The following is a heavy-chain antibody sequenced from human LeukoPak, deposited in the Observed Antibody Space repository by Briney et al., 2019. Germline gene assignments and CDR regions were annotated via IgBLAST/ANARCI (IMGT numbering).Heavy chain of an antibody. CDR3: ARVGSSGWYYFDY. CDR1: GFTFSSYS. J-gene: IGHJ4*02. Sequence: PGGSVRLSCASSGFTFSSYSMNWVRQAPGKGLEWVSSISSSSSYIYYADSVKGRFTISRDNAKNSLYLQMNSLRAEDTAVYYCARVGSSGWYYFDYWGQGTLVTVSS. D-gene: IGHD6-19*01. V-gene: IGHV3-21*01. CDR2: ISSSSSYI.